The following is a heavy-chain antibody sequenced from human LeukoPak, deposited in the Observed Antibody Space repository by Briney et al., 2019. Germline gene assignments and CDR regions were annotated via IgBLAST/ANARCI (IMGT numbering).Heavy chain of an antibody. CDR1: GFTFDEYG. J-gene: IGHJ4*02. V-gene: IGHV3-20*04. CDR3: ARDVLYDSSGYYSDY. D-gene: IGHD3-22*01. CDR2: INWNGGST. Sequence: GGSLRLSCAASGFTFDEYGMSWVRQAPGKGLEWVSGINWNGGSTGYADSVKGRFTISRDNTKKSLYLRMNSLRAEDTALYYCARDVLYDSSGYYSDYWGQGTLVTVSS.